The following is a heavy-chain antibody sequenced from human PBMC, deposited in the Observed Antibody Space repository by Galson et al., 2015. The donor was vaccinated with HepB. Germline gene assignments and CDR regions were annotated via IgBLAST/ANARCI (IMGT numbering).Heavy chain of an antibody. D-gene: IGHD2-15*01. Sequence: ETLSLTCAVYGGSFSGYYWSWIRQPPGEGLEWIGEINHSGSTNYNPSLKSRVTISVDTSKNQFSLKLSSVTAADTAVYYCARGLPEVVVAATPALDYWGQGTLVTVSS. CDR3: ARGLPEVVVAATPALDY. CDR2: INHSGST. V-gene: IGHV4-34*01. J-gene: IGHJ4*02. CDR1: GGSFSGYY.